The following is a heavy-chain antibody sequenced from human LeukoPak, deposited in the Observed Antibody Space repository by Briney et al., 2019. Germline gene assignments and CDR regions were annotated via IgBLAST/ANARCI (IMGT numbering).Heavy chain of an antibody. J-gene: IGHJ5*02. Sequence: GGSLRLSCAASGFTLSSYWMHWARQTPRKGLVWVSRMSSDESTTNYADSVRGRFTISRDNAKNALSLQMNNLRAEDTAIYFCARGRGPYGWFDPWGQGTLVTVSS. CDR1: GFTLSSYW. D-gene: IGHD3-10*01. CDR2: MSSDESTT. V-gene: IGHV3-74*01. CDR3: ARGRGPYGWFDP.